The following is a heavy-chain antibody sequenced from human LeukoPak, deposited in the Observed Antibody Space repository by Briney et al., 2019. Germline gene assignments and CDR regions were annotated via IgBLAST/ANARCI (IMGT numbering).Heavy chain of an antibody. CDR1: GFTLDDYA. CDR3: ATNGGGDSGYGNFDY. CDR2: ISWNSNNI. Sequence: GGSLRLSCAVSGFTLDDYAMHWVRHVPGKVLEWVSGISWNSNNIDYADSVKGRFTISGDNAKNSLYLQMNSLRAEDTALYYCATNGGGDSGYGNFDYWGQGTLVTVSS. D-gene: IGHD5-12*01. V-gene: IGHV3-9*01. J-gene: IGHJ4*02.